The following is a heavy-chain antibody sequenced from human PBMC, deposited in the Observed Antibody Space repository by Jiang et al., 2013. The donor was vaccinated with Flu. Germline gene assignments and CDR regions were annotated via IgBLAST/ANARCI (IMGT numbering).Heavy chain of an antibody. V-gene: IGHV4-34*01. Sequence: ELLKPSETLSLTCAVYGGSFSGYYWSWIRQPPGKGLEWIGEINHSGSTNYNPSLKSRVTISVDTSKNQFSLKLSSVTAADTAVYYCARERKEWLVLYRYYFDYWGQGTLVTVSS. CDR1: GGSFSGYY. D-gene: IGHD6-19*01. J-gene: IGHJ4*02. CDR2: INHSGST. CDR3: ARERKEWLVLYRYYFDY.